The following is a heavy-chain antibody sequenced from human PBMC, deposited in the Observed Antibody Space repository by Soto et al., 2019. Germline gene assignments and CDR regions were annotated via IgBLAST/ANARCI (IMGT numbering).Heavy chain of an antibody. CDR2: IKSKTDGGTT. D-gene: IGHD6-13*01. CDR3: TSYSSSWLGFYYYYYMDV. V-gene: IGHV3-15*01. Sequence: GGSLRLSCAASGFTFSNAWMSWVRQAPGKGLEWVGRIKSKTDGGTTDYAAPVKGRFTISRDDSKNTLYLQMNSLKTEDTAVYYCTSYSSSWLGFYYYYYMDVWGKGTTVTVSS. J-gene: IGHJ6*03. CDR1: GFTFSNAW.